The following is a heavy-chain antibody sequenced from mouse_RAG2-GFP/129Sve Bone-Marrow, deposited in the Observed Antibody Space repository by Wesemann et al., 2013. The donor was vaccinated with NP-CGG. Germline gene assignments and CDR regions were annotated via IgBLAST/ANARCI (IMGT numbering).Heavy chain of an antibody. V-gene: IGHV1-82*01. CDR2: IYPGDGDT. D-gene: IGHD3-3*01. J-gene: IGHJ3*01. CDR3: AREGDGFAY. Sequence: LQQSGPELVKPGASVKISCKASGYAFSSSWMNWVKQRPGQGLEWIGRIYPGDGDTNYNGKFKGKATLTADKSSSTAYMQLSSLTSVDSAVYYCAREGDGFAYWGQGTLVTVSA. CDR1: GYAFSSSW.